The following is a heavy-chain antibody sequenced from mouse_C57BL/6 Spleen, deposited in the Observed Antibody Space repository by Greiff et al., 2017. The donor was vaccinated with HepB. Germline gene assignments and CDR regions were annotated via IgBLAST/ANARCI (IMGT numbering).Heavy chain of an antibody. D-gene: IGHD4-1*01. J-gene: IGHJ2*01. CDR2: ISYSGST. CDR3: ARRRTGLDY. V-gene: IGHV3-8*01. Sequence: EVQRVESGPGLAKPSQPLSLTCSVTGYSITSDYWNWLRKFPGNKLEYMGYISYSGSTYYNPSLKSRISITRDTSKNQYYLQLNSVTTEDTATYYCARRRTGLDYWGQGTTLTVSS. CDR1: GYSITSDY.